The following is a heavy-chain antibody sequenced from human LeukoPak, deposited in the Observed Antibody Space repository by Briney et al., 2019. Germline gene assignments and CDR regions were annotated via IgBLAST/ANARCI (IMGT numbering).Heavy chain of an antibody. CDR2: ISDSGGNT. V-gene: IGHV3-23*01. Sequence: GGSLRLSCAASGFTLNNYAMSWVRQAPGKGLEWVSAISDSGGNTYYADSVKGRFTISRDNSKYTLYLQMNSLRAEDTAVYYCAKRRDGFDIWGQGTMVTVSS. D-gene: IGHD5-24*01. J-gene: IGHJ3*02. CDR3: AKRRDGFDI. CDR1: GFTLNNYA.